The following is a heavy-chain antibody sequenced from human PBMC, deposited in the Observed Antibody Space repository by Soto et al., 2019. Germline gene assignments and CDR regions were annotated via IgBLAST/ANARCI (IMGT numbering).Heavy chain of an antibody. Sequence: QVQLVQSGTEVKKPGSSVKVSCKASGTFSSYTISWVRQAPGQGLEWVGRIIPILGVADYAQKLQGRVTITADKSTNTAYMELSSLRSEDTAVYYCARGRPDGDHFDYWGQGTLVTVSA. J-gene: IGHJ4*02. CDR2: IIPILGVA. CDR1: GTFSSYT. CDR3: ARGRPDGDHFDY. D-gene: IGHD3-10*01. V-gene: IGHV1-69*02.